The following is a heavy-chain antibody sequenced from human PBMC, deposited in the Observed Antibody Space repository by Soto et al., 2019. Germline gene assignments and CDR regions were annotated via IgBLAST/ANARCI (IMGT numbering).Heavy chain of an antibody. Sequence: PGGSLRLSCAASGFTFSSYWMSWVRQAPGKGLEWVANIKQDGSEKYYVDSVKGRFTISRDNAKNSLYLQMNSLRAEDTAVYYCASETLWWVIHLGYSWNGWEYYFDYWGQGTLVTVSS. CDR2: IKQDGSEK. D-gene: IGHD1-20*01. V-gene: IGHV3-7*01. J-gene: IGHJ4*02. CDR1: GFTFSSYW. CDR3: ASETLWWVIHLGYSWNGWEYYFDY.